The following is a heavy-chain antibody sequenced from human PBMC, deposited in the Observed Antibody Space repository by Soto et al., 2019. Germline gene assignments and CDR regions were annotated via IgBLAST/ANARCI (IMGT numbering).Heavy chain of an antibody. CDR2: IYYTGTT. D-gene: IGHD3-10*01. CDR3: AREVSSFGSNDFDS. J-gene: IGHJ4*02. V-gene: IGHV4-59*01. Sequence: PSETLSLTCSVSGTSIRGYYWTWIRQPPGKGLEWIGYIYYTGTTKYNPSLKSRVTISVDTSKNQFSLRLNSVTAADTAVYYCAREVSSFGSNDFDSGGQGALVTVSS. CDR1: GTSIRGYY.